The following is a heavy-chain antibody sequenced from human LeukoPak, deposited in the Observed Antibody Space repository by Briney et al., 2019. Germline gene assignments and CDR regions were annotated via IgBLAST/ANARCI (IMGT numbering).Heavy chain of an antibody. D-gene: IGHD6-13*01. J-gene: IGHJ4*02. CDR1: GYSFSNYW. Sequence: GESLKISCKGSGYSFSNYWIGWVRQMPGKGLEWMGMIYPDDSDTKYSPSFQGLVTISADKSISTAYLQWNSLKASDTAMYYCAREEKGIAAAGTHFDYWGQGTLVTVSS. CDR2: IYPDDSDT. CDR3: AREEKGIAAAGTHFDY. V-gene: IGHV5-51*01.